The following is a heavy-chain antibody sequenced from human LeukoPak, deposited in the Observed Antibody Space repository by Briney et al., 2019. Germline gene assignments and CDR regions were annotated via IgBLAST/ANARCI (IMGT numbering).Heavy chain of an antibody. V-gene: IGHV3-23*01. D-gene: IGHD2-2*01. J-gene: IGHJ6*03. CDR2: FSGSSGNT. CDR3: ARVEGYCISSRCIPGDQNFHYFHMDV. Sequence: PGGSLRLSCAASRFAFSSYAMTWVRQAPVTGLEWVSTFSGSSGNTYYADSVKGRFTISRDNSKNTLYLQINSLRAEDTAVYYCARVEGYCISSRCIPGDQNFHYFHMDVWGKGTTVTVSS. CDR1: RFAFSSYA.